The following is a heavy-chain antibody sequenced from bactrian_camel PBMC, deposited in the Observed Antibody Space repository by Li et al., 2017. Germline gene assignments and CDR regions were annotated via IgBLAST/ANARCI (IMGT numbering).Heavy chain of an antibody. CDR1: GFTFSSYY. Sequence: VQLVESGGGLVQPGGSLRLSCAASGFTFSSYYMAWVRQAPGKGLEWVSSLYSDASNTFYADSVKGRFTISRDNAKNTVYLQMNSLKSEDTAMYYCANALVEYWGQGTQVTVS. V-gene: IGHV3-2*01. D-gene: IGHD2*01. CDR3: ANALVEY. CDR2: LYSDASNT. J-gene: IGHJ4*01.